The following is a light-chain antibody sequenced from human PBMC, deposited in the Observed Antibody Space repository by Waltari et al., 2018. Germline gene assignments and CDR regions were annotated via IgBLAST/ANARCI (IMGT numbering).Light chain of an antibody. Sequence: DIQMTQSPSSLSASVGDRVTITCRASETLTTYLNWYQKKPGKAPNLLIYGASTLHSGVPSRFSGSGSGTDFTLTISGLQAEDSATYFCQQSYRIPPTFGQGTKVEI. J-gene: IGKJ1*01. CDR3: QQSYRIPPT. CDR2: GAS. V-gene: IGKV1-39*01. CDR1: ETLTTY.